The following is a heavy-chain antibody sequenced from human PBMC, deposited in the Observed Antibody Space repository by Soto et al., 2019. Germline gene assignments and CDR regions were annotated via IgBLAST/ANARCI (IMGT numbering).Heavy chain of an antibody. V-gene: IGHV3-30*03. J-gene: IGHJ6*02. D-gene: IGHD3-9*01. CDR3: HRVRYFDWLSSTYYYYGMDV. CDR1: GFTFSSYG. CDR2: ISYDGSNK. Sequence: PGGSLRLSCAASGFTFSSYGMHWVRQAPGKGLEWVAVISYDGSNKYYADSVKGRFTISRDNSKNTLYLQMNSLRAEDTAVYYCHRVRYFDWLSSTYYYYGMDVWGQGTTVTVSS.